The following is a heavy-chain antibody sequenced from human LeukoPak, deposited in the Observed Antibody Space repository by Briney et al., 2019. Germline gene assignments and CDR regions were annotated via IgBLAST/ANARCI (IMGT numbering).Heavy chain of an antibody. J-gene: IGHJ6*03. D-gene: IGHD3-10*01. CDR1: GFTFSTYS. Sequence: GGSLRLSCAASGFTFSTYSMNWVCQAPGKGLEWVSYISSSTTTIYYSDSVKGRFTISRDNAKNSLYLQMNSLRAEDTAVYYCARDPLLWFGASFYYMDVWGKGTTVTVSS. CDR3: ARDPLLWFGASFYYMDV. CDR2: ISSSTTTI. V-gene: IGHV3-48*01.